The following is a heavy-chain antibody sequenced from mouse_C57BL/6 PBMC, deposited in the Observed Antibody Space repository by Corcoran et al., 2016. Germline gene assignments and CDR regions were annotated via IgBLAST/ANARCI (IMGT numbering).Heavy chain of an antibody. CDR3: ARDYGSSYPFAY. CDR1: GYTFTTYG. CDR2: INTYSGVP. V-gene: IGHV9-3*01. D-gene: IGHD1-1*01. J-gene: IGHJ3*01. Sequence: QIQLVQSGPELKKPGETVKISCKASGYTFTTYGMSWVKQAPGKGLKWMGWINTYSGVPTYADDFKGRFAFSLETSACTAYLQINNLKNEDTATYFCARDYGSSYPFAYWGQGTLVTVSA.